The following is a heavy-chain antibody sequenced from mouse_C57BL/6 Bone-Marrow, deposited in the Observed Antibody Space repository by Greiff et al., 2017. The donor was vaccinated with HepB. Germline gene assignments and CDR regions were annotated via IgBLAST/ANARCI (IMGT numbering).Heavy chain of an antibody. V-gene: IGHV1-18*01. CDR3: AREDCYFDV. CDR1: GYTFTDYN. Sequence: EVQLQQSGPELVKPGASVKIPCKASGYTFTDYNMDWVKQSHGKSLEWIGDINPNNGGTSYNQKFKGKATLTVDKSSSTAYMQLKSLTSEDSAVYYCAREDCYFDVWGTGTTVTVSS. J-gene: IGHJ1*03. CDR2: INPNNGGT.